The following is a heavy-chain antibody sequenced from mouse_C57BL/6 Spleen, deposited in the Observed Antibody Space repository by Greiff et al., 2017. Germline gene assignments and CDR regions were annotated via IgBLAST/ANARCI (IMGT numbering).Heavy chain of an antibody. CDR3: ARSNLDWGDY. Sequence: QVQLQQSGPELVKPGASVKTSCKASGYSFTSYYIHWVKQRPGQGLEWIGWIYPGSGNTKYNEKFKGKATLTADTSSSTAYMQLSSLTSEDSAVYYCARSNLDWGDYWGQGTTLTVSS. J-gene: IGHJ2*01. D-gene: IGHD4-1*01. V-gene: IGHV1-66*01. CDR1: GYSFTSYY. CDR2: IYPGSGNT.